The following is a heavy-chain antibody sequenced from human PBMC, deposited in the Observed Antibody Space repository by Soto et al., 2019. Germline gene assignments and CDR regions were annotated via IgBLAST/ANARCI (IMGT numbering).Heavy chain of an antibody. CDR3: TTDCSGGSCYLAGPY. Sequence: GALRLSCAASGFTFRNAWVSWVRQAPGKGLEWVGRIKSKTDGGTTDYAAPVKGRFTISRDDSKNTLYLQMNSLKTEDTAVYYCTTDCSGGSCYLAGPYWGQGTLVTVS. D-gene: IGHD2-15*01. J-gene: IGHJ4*02. CDR2: IKSKTDGGTT. CDR1: GFTFRNAW. V-gene: IGHV3-15*01.